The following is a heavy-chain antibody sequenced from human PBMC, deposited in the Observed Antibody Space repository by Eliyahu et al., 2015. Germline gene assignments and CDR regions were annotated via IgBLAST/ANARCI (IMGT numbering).Heavy chain of an antibody. D-gene: IGHD3-3*01. CDR3: AREPNYDGILEWLQGFDP. J-gene: IGHJ5*02. Sequence: QVQLVQSGAEVKKPGASVKVSCKASGXXFPSYXINWVRQATGQGXEXMGWMNPNSGXTGYAQKFQGRVTMTRNTSISTAYMELSSLRSEDTAVYYCAREPNYDGILEWLQGFDPWDQGTLVTVSS. CDR1: GXXFPSYX. CDR2: MNPNSGXT. V-gene: IGHV1-8*01.